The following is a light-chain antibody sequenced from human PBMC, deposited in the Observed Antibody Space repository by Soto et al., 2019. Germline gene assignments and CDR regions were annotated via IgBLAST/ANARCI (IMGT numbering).Light chain of an antibody. V-gene: IGKV1-5*03. CDR3: QDYSCFAT. J-gene: IGKJ1*01. Sequence: DIQMTQSPSTLSASVGDRVTITCRASQSISSWLTWYQQKAGQAPKLLIYKASIVESGIPSRFSGSGSGTEFSHTISRLHPDDSATYYCQDYSCFATFGQRTRVEVK. CDR1: QSISSW. CDR2: KAS.